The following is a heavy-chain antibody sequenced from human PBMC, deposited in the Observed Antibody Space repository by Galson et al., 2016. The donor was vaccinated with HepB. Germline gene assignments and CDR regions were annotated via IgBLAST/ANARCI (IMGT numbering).Heavy chain of an antibody. CDR1: GFSFGTYG. CDR2: ISYDGTSR. CDR3: ARSSPVGATHAGLDY. D-gene: IGHD1-26*01. V-gene: IGHV3-30*03. Sequence: SLRLSCAVSGFSFGTYGMHWVRQAPGKGLEWVATISYDGTSRHYADSVKGRYTIPRDNSKNTLYVEMNNLRDEDTAGYYCARSSPVGATHAGLDYWGQGTLVTVSS. J-gene: IGHJ4*02.